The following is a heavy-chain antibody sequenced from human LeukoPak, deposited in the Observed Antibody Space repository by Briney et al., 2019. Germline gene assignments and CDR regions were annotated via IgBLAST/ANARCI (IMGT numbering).Heavy chain of an antibody. Sequence: GGSLRLSWAASGFSVNSYWMSWVRQAPGKGLEWVANIKQDGSEKYYVDSVKGRFTISRDNAKNSLYLQMNSLRAEDTAVYYCARVRAVAGYFDYWGQGTLVTVSS. CDR2: IKQDGSEK. J-gene: IGHJ4*02. CDR3: ARVRAVAGYFDY. V-gene: IGHV3-7*03. CDR1: GFSVNSYW. D-gene: IGHD6-19*01.